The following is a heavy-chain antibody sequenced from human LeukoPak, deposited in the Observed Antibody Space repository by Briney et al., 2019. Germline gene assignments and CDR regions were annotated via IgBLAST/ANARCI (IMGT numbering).Heavy chain of an antibody. Sequence: SETLSLTCAVYGGSFSGYYWSWIRKPPGKGLEWIGEINHSGSTNYNPSLESRVTISVDTSKNQFSLKLSSVTAADTAVYYCACCTYYDFWSGYYYYFDYWGQGTLVTVSS. CDR3: ACCTYYDFWSGYYYYFDY. J-gene: IGHJ4*02. CDR1: GGSFSGYY. CDR2: INHSGST. D-gene: IGHD3-3*01. V-gene: IGHV4-34*01.